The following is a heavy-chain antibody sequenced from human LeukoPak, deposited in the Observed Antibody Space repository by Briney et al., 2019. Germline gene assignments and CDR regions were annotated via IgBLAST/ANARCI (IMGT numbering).Heavy chain of an antibody. Sequence: GGSLRLSCAASGFTFSSYGMHWVRQAPGKGLEWVAFIRYDGSNKHYADSVRGRFTISRDNSKNTLYLQMNSLRAEDTAVYYCAKALSYYDSSGYYPPFDYWGQGTLVTVSS. J-gene: IGHJ4*02. CDR2: IRYDGSNK. CDR1: GFTFSSYG. CDR3: AKALSYYDSSGYYPPFDY. D-gene: IGHD3-22*01. V-gene: IGHV3-30*02.